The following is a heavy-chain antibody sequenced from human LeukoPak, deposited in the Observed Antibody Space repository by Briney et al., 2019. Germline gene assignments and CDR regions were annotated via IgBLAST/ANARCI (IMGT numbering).Heavy chain of an antibody. V-gene: IGHV3-15*01. J-gene: IGHJ4*02. CDR3: TTDYYDFWSGYYRIDQVDY. Sequence: PGGSLRLSCAASGFTFSNAWMSWVRQAPGKGLEWVGRIKSKTDGGTTDYAAPVKGRFTISRDDSKNTLYLQMNSLKTEDTAVYYCTTDYYDFWSGYYRIDQVDYWGQGTLVTVSS. D-gene: IGHD3-3*01. CDR1: GFTFSNAW. CDR2: IKSKTDGGTT.